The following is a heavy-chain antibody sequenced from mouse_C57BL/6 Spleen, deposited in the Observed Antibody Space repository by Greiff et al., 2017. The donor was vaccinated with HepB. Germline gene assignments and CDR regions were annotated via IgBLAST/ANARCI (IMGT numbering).Heavy chain of an antibody. V-gene: IGHV5-17*01. Sequence: EVMLVESGGGLVKPGGSLKLSCAASGFTFSDYGMHWVRQAPEKGLEWVAYISSGSSTIYYADTVKGRFTISRDNAKNTLFLQMTRLRSEDTAMYYCARRAYFSTVVATDYFDYWGQGTTLTVSS. CDR2: ISSGSSTI. J-gene: IGHJ2*01. CDR1: GFTFSDYG. D-gene: IGHD1-1*01. CDR3: ARRAYFSTVVATDYFDY.